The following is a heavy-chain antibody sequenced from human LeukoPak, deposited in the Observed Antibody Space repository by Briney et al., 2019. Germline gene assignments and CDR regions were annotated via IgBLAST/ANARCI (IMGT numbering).Heavy chain of an antibody. CDR1: GFTVSSNY. J-gene: IGHJ4*02. CDR2: IYSGGST. Sequence: GGSLRLSCAASGFTVSSNYMSWVRQAPGKGLEWVSVIYSGGSTYYADSVKGRFTISRDNSKNTLYLQMNSLRAEDTAVYYCGRDHPQRVGYSYGAFDYWGQGTLVTVSS. D-gene: IGHD5-18*01. CDR3: GRDHPQRVGYSYGAFDY. V-gene: IGHV3-53*01.